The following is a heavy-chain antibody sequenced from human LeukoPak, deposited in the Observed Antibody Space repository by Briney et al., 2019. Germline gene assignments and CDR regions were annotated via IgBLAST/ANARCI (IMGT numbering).Heavy chain of an antibody. CDR3: AKNSGRLWYYYGMDV. CDR1: GFTFNNYA. V-gene: IGHV3-23*01. J-gene: IGHJ6*02. Sequence: PGGSLRLSCAASGFTFNNYAMSWVRQAPGKGLEWFSSITYNGDDTHHADSVQGRFTISRDNSKNTLYLQMNRLRAEDTAVYYCAKNSGRLWYYYGMDVWGQGTTVTVSS. D-gene: IGHD1-26*01. CDR2: ITYNGDDT.